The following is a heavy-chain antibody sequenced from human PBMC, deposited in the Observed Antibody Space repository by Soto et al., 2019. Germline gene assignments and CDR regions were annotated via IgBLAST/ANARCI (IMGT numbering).Heavy chain of an antibody. CDR3: ARDLEDGYNLGWFDP. Sequence: SETLSLTCTVSGGSISSYYWSWIRQPPGKGLEWIGYIYYSGNSNYNPSLKSRVTISVDTSKNQFSLKLSSVTAADTAMYYCARDLEDGYNLGWFDPWAREPWSPSPQ. D-gene: IGHD5-12*01. CDR1: GGSISSYY. J-gene: IGHJ5*02. CDR2: IYYSGNS. V-gene: IGHV4-59*01.